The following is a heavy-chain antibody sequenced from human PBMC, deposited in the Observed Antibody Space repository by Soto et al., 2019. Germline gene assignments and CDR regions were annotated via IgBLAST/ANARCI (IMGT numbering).Heavy chain of an antibody. Sequence: EVQLVETGGGLIQPGGSLRLSCAASGFTVSSNYMSWVRQAPGKGLEWVSVIYSGGSTYYADSVKGRFTISRDNSKNTXXLQMNSLXXXXXXXXXXXXXXSSGYYFDYWGQGTLVTVSS. D-gene: IGHD3-22*01. J-gene: IGHJ4*02. CDR1: GFTVSSNY. CDR3: XXXXSSGYYFDY. CDR2: IYSGGST. V-gene: IGHV3-53*02.